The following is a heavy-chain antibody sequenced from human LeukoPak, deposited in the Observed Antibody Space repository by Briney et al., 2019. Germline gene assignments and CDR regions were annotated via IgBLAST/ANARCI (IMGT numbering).Heavy chain of an antibody. CDR2: MYYSGTT. V-gene: IGHV4-39*07. J-gene: IGHJ6*03. CDR1: GGSISSNDYY. D-gene: IGHD6-6*01. CDR3: ARDRHSSSPSLRYMDV. Sequence: SETLSLTCTVSGGSISSNDYYWGWIRQPPGKGLEWIGSMYYSGTTYYKPSLKSRATISVDSSKNQFSLKLSSVTAADTAVYYCARDRHSSSPSLRYMDVWGKGTTVTVSS.